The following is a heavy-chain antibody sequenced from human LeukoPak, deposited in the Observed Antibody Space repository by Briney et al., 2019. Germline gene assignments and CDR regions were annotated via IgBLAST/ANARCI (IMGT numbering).Heavy chain of an antibody. D-gene: IGHD2-15*01. V-gene: IGHV4-30-4*01. CDR1: GGSISSGDYY. CDR3: AREWGGGSWQQVDY. J-gene: IGHJ4*02. CDR2: VYYSGST. Sequence: SETLSLTCTVSGGSISSGDYYWSWIRQPPGKGLEWIGYVYYSGSTYYNPSLKSRVTISVDTSKNQFSLKLSSVTAADTAVYYCAREWGGGSWQQVDYWGQGTLVTVSS.